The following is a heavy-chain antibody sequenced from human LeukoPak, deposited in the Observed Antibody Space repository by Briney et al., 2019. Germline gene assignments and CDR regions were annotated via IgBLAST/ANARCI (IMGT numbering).Heavy chain of an antibody. D-gene: IGHD3-10*01. V-gene: IGHV3-30*02. CDR3: ARSGPPLGQNYYYSYYMDV. CDR1: GFTFSSYG. J-gene: IGHJ6*03. Sequence: GGSLRLSCAASGFTFSSYGMHWVRQAPGKGLEWVAFIRYDGSNKYYADSVKGRFTISRDNSKNTLYLQMNSLRPEDTAVSYCARSGPPLGQNYYYSYYMDVWGKGTTVTVSS. CDR2: IRYDGSNK.